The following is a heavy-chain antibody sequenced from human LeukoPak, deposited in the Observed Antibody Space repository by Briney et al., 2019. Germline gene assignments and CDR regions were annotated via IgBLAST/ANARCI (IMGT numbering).Heavy chain of an antibody. J-gene: IGHJ4*02. D-gene: IGHD3-22*01. V-gene: IGHV3-23*01. Sequence: PGGSLRLSCAASGFTFSDYAMSWVRQAPGKGLEWVSSISGSGGSTYYADSVKGRFTFSRDNPKNTLYLQMNSLRAEDTAVYYRAKSSYYDSSGFYREYYFDYWGQGTLVTVSS. CDR2: ISGSGGST. CDR3: AKSSYYDSSGFYREYYFDY. CDR1: GFTFSDYA.